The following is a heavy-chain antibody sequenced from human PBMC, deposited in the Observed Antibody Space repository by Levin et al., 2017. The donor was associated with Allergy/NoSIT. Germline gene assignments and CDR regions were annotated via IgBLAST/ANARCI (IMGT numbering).Heavy chain of an antibody. D-gene: IGHD6-19*01. CDR2: ISYDGSNK. CDR1: GFTFSSYA. CDR3: ARDGARAVAGTTPGDY. Sequence: GESLKISCAASGFTFSSYAMHWVRQAPGKGLEWVAVISYDGSNKYYADSVKGRFTISRDNSKNTLYLQMNSLRAEDTAVYYCARDGARAVAGTTPGDYWGQGTLVTVSS. V-gene: IGHV3-30*04. J-gene: IGHJ4*02.